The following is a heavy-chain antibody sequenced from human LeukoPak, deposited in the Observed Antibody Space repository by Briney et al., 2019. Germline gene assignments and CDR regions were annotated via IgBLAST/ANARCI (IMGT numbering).Heavy chain of an antibody. CDR2: IYTSEST. Sequence: PSQTLSLTCTVSGASVSSGSYYWTWIRQPAGTGLEWIGRIYTSESTNYNPSLKSRVTISVDTSKNQFSLKLSSVTAADTAVYYCARDPTGDLKGDAFDIWGQGTMVTVSS. V-gene: IGHV4-61*02. D-gene: IGHD7-27*01. CDR1: GASVSSGSYY. J-gene: IGHJ3*02. CDR3: ARDPTGDLKGDAFDI.